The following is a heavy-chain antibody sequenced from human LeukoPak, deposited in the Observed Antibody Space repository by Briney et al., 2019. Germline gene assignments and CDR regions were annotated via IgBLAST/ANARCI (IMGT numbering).Heavy chain of an antibody. J-gene: IGHJ4*02. CDR2: INPNSGGT. D-gene: IGHD3-22*01. CDR1: GYTFTDYY. CDR3: ARPDYYDSSGLDY. Sequence: GASVKVSCKASGYTFTDYYIHWVRQAPGQGLEWMGWINPNSGGTNYAQKFQGRVTMTRDTSISTAYMDLSRLRSDDTAVYYCARPDYYDSSGLDYWGQGTLVTVSS. V-gene: IGHV1-2*02.